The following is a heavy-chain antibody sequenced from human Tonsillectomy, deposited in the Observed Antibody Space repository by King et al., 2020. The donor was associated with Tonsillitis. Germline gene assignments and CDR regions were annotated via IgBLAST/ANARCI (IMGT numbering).Heavy chain of an antibody. V-gene: IGHV3-33*05. CDR2: ISYDGSNK. CDR3: ARSYGSGSYWYYYCMDV. CDR1: GFIFSSYA. D-gene: IGHD3-10*01. J-gene: IGHJ6*02. Sequence: VQLVESGGGVVQPGRSLRLSCAASGFIFSSYAMHWVRQAPGKGLEWVAVISYDGSNKYYADSVKGRFTISRDISKNTLYLQMNSLRAEDTAVYYCARSYGSGSYWYYYCMDVWGQGTTVTVSS.